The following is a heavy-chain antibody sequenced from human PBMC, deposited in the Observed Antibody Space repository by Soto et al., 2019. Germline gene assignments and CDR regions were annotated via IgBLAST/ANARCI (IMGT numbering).Heavy chain of an antibody. CDR2: ISGSGGST. Sequence: EVQLLESGGGLVQPGGSLRLSCAASGFTFSSYAMSWVRQAPGKGLEWVSAISGSGGSTYYADSVKGRFTISRDNSKNTLYLQMNSLRAEDTAVYYCAKDPRMPPTSGWELPGSVDYWGQGTLVTVSS. CDR3: AKDPRMPPTSGWELPGSVDY. J-gene: IGHJ4*02. V-gene: IGHV3-23*01. D-gene: IGHD1-26*01. CDR1: GFTFSSYA.